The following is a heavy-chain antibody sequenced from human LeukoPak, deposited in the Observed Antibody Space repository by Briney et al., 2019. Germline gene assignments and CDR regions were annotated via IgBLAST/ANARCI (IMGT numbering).Heavy chain of an antibody. CDR3: ARPLRGYSYGYDY. D-gene: IGHD5-18*01. J-gene: IGHJ4*02. CDR1: GFTFSSYS. CDR2: ISSSSSYI. V-gene: IGHV3-21*01. Sequence: KPGGSLRLSCAASGFTFSSYSMNWVRQAPGKGLEWVSSISSSSSYIYYADSVKGRFTISRDNAKNSLYLQMNSLRAEDTAVYYCARPLRGYSYGYDYWGQGTLVTVSS.